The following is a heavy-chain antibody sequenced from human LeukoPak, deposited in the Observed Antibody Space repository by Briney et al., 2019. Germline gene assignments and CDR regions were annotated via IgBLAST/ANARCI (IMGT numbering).Heavy chain of an antibody. J-gene: IGHJ4*02. CDR3: ARVYGDYGGYFDY. D-gene: IGHD4-17*01. V-gene: IGHV3-7*01. CDR2: IKQDGSEK. Sequence: GGSLRLSCAASGFTFSSYWMSWVRQAPGKGLEWVANIKQDGSEKYYVDSVKGRFTISRDNAKNSLYLQMNSLRAKDTAVYYCARVYGDYGGYFDYWGQGTLVTVSS. CDR1: GFTFSSYW.